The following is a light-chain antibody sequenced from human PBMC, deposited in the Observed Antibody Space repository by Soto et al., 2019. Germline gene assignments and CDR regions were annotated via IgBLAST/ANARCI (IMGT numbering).Light chain of an antibody. CDR3: QQCGSSPS. Sequence: EIVLTQSPGTLSLSPGERATLSCRASQSVSSSYLAWYQQKPGQAPRLLIYDTSSRATGIPDRFSGSGSGPDFTLAISRLEPGDFAVYYCQQCGSSPSFGQGTKVELK. J-gene: IGKJ1*01. CDR2: DTS. CDR1: QSVSSSY. V-gene: IGKV3-20*01.